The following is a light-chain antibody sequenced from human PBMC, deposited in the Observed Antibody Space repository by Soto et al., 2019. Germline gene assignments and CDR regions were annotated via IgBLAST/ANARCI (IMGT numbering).Light chain of an antibody. Sequence: EIVLTQSPGTLSLSPGEGATLSCRASQSVSSNFLAWYQQKPGQAPRLLFYAASSRATGISDRFSGSGSETDFTFTIRRLEPEDFAVYYCQQYGSSPFTFGPGTKVDLK. CDR3: QQYGSSPFT. J-gene: IGKJ3*01. CDR1: QSVSSNF. CDR2: AAS. V-gene: IGKV3-20*01.